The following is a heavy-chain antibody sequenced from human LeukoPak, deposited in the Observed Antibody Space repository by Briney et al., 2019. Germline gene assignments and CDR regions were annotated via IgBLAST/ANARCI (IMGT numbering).Heavy chain of an antibody. J-gene: IGHJ4*02. D-gene: IGHD3-10*01. V-gene: IGHV3-23*01. CDR3: ARDPDYYGSGSH. CDR1: GLTFSNSA. Sequence: GGSLRLSCAVSGLTFSNSAMSWVRQAPGKGLEWVSAISVGSDVIYYADSVKGRFTISRDNSKNTLYLQMNSLRAEDTAVYYCARDPDYYGSGSHWGQGTLVTVSS. CDR2: ISVGSDVI.